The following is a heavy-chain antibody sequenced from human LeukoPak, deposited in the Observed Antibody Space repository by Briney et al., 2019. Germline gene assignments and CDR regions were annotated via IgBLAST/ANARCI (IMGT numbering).Heavy chain of an antibody. Sequence: GGSLRLSCAASGFSFRSHAMHWVRQAPGKGLEWVAQIWYDGSNKYYTDSVKGRFTISRDNSESTLYLQMNSLRAEDTAAYYCTRDGQQLAPYTMDVWGQGTTVTVSS. J-gene: IGHJ6*02. D-gene: IGHD6-13*01. CDR2: IWYDGSNK. CDR3: TRDGQQLAPYTMDV. V-gene: IGHV3-33*01. CDR1: GFSFRSHA.